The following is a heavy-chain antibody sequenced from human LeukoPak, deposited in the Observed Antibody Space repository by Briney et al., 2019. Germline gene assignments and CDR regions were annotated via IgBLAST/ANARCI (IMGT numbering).Heavy chain of an antibody. Sequence: GGSLRLSRAASGFTVSSNYMSWVRQAPGKGLEWVSVIYSGGNTYYADSVKGRFTISRDNSKNTLYLQMNSLRAEDTAVYYCARVPGFIWGQGTLVTVSS. CDR3: ARVPGFI. J-gene: IGHJ4*02. D-gene: IGHD3-10*01. V-gene: IGHV3-66*01. CDR1: GFTVSSNY. CDR2: IYSGGNT.